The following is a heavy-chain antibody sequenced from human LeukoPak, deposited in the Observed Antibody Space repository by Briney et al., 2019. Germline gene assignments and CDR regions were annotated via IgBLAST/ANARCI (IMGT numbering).Heavy chain of an antibody. CDR1: GFTFSSYS. V-gene: IGHV3-23*01. D-gene: IGHD6-13*01. Sequence: GGSLRLSCAASGFTFSSYSMSWVRQAPGKGLEWVSAISGSGGSTYYADSVKGRFTISRDNSKNTLYLQMNSLRAEDTAVYYCAKAVYSSSWSIDYWGQGTLVTVSS. CDR3: AKAVYSSSWSIDY. CDR2: ISGSGGST. J-gene: IGHJ4*02.